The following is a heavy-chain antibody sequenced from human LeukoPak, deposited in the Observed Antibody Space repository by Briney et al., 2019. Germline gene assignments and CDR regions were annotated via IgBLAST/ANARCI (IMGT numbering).Heavy chain of an antibody. Sequence: PGRSLRLSCAASGFTFSSYAMHWVRQAPGKGLEWVSDISSNSGIKSYADSVKGRFTISRDNSKNTLYLQMNSLRAEDTAVYYCAKDYSALYYYYGMDVWGQGTTVTVSS. CDR1: GFTFSSYA. V-gene: IGHV3-23*01. D-gene: IGHD2-21*01. J-gene: IGHJ6*02. CDR3: AKDYSALYYYYGMDV. CDR2: ISSNSGIK.